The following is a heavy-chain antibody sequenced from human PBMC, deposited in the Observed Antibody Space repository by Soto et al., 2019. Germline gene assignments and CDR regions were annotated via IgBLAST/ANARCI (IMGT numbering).Heavy chain of an antibody. CDR3: ARSAPYYDILTGYYYYFDY. Sequence: QVQLVQSGAEVKKPGSSVKVSCKASGGTFSSYAISWVRQAPGQGLEWMGGIIPIFGTANYEQKFQGRVTITSDESTSTAYMELSSLRSEDTAVYYCARSAPYYDILTGYYYYFDYWGQGTLVTVSS. V-gene: IGHV1-69*01. J-gene: IGHJ4*02. CDR1: GGTFSSYA. CDR2: IIPIFGTA. D-gene: IGHD3-9*01.